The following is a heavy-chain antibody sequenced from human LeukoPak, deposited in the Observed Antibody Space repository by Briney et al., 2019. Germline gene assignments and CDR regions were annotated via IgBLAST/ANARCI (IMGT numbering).Heavy chain of an antibody. CDR2: IIPIFGTA. J-gene: IGHJ4*02. CDR3: AKTPTYYYGSGSSPFDY. D-gene: IGHD3-10*01. V-gene: IGHV1-69*06. Sequence: SVEVSCKASGGTFSSYAISWVRQAPGQGIEWMGGIIPIFGTASYAQKFQGRVTITADKSTSTAYMELSSLRSDDTAVYYCAKTPTYYYGSGSSPFDYWGQGTLVTVSS. CDR1: GGTFSSYA.